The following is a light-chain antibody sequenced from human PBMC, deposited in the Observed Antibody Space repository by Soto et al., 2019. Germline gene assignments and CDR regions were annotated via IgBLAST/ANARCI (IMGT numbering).Light chain of an antibody. CDR2: GAS. CDR3: QQYNNWPRGT. CDR1: QSVSSN. J-gene: IGKJ1*01. Sequence: EIVMTQSPATLSVSPGERATLSCRASQSVSSNLAWYQQKPGQAPRLLIYGASTRAAGIPARFSGSGSGTEVTLIISSLPSEDFAVYYCQQYNNWPRGTFGQGTKEEIK. V-gene: IGKV3-15*01.